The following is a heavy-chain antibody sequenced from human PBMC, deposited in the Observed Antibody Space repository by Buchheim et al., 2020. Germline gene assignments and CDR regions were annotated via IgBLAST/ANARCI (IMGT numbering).Heavy chain of an antibody. CDR1: GGTFSSYA. V-gene: IGHV1-69*04. Sequence: QVQLVQSGAEVKKPGSSVKVSCKASGGTFSSYAISWVRQAPGQGLEWMGRIIPILGIANYAQKFQGRVTITADQSTSTAYMELSSLRSEDTAVYYCARDFSAMDNSYYYYGMDVWGQGTT. CDR3: ARDFSAMDNSYYYYGMDV. J-gene: IGHJ6*02. D-gene: IGHD5-18*01. CDR2: IIPILGIA.